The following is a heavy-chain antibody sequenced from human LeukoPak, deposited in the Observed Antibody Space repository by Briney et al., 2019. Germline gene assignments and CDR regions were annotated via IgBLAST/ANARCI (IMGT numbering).Heavy chain of an antibody. CDR2: IYPRDGST. CDR3: ARVRSAYCGGDCYFDY. D-gene: IGHD2-21*02. V-gene: IGHV1-46*01. J-gene: IGHJ4*02. CDR1: GYTFTSNY. Sequence: ASVKVSCKASGYTFTSNYIHWVRQAPGQGLEWMGMIYPRDGSTSYAQKFQGRVTMTRNTSISTAYMELSSLRSEDTAVYYCARVRSAYCGGDCYFDYWGQGTLVTVSS.